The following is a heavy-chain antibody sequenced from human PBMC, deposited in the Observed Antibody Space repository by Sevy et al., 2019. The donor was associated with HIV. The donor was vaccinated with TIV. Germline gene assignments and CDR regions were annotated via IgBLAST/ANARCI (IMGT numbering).Heavy chain of an antibody. J-gene: IGHJ3*02. CDR1: GFTFSSYA. V-gene: IGHV3-23*01. D-gene: IGHD3-22*01. Sequence: GGSLRLSCAASGFTFSSYAMNWVRQAPGKGLEWVSAVSGSGGSTYYADSVKGRFTISRDNSKSTLYLQMNSLRAEDTALYYYAKDQGESSGYYPLGAFDIWGQGTVVTVSS. CDR2: VSGSGGST. CDR3: AKDQGESSGYYPLGAFDI.